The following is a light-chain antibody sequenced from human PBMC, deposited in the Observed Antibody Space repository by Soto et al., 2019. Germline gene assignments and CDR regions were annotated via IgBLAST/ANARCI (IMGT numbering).Light chain of an antibody. CDR2: ATS. CDR1: QSIARSY. Sequence: EIVLTQSPGTLSLSPGERATLSCRASQSIARSYLVSYQQRPGQAPRLLIYATSSRATGIPDRFSGSGSGTDFTLTISRLEPEDFAVYYCQQYGGSLKWAFGQGTKVEIK. CDR3: QQYGGSLKWA. J-gene: IGKJ1*01. V-gene: IGKV3-20*01.